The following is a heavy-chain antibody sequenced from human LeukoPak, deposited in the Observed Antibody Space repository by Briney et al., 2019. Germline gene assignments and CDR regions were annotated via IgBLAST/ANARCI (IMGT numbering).Heavy chain of an antibody. CDR3: ARAFCSGGSCPTIDY. CDR2: IYYSVIS. CDR1: GDSISTYY. V-gene: IGHV4-59*01. Sequence: SETLSLTCTVSGDSISTYYWSWIRQPPGKGLEWIGYIYYSVISDYNPSLRSRVTMSVDMSTNQISLKLSSVTAADTAVYYCARAFCSGGSCPTIDYWGQGTLVTVSS. J-gene: IGHJ4*02. D-gene: IGHD2-15*01.